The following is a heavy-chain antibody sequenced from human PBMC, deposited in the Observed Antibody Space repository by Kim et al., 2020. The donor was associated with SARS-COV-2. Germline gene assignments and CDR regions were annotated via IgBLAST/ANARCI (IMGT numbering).Heavy chain of an antibody. J-gene: IGHJ6*02. CDR2: ISCDGRDT. CDR3: ARGKYYESVSLSGYYNGMDV. D-gene: IGHD3-10*01. V-gene: IGHV3-30*04. CDR1: GVTFDSSA. Sequence: GGSLRLSCAASGVTFDSSAINWVRQAPGKGLEWVAVISCDGRDTDYADSVKGRFTISRDNSKSTLHLQMNSLRVEDTAVYYCARGKYYESVSLSGYYNGMDVWGQGTTVTVSS.